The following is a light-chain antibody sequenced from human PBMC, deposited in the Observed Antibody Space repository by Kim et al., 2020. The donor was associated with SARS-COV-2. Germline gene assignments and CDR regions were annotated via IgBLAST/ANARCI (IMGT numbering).Light chain of an antibody. CDR2: DVS. CDR3: SSYAGSTTVV. Sequence: GQSIAISCTGTSSDVGAYNYVSWYQQHPGKVPKLLIYDVSDRPSGISDRFSGSKSGNTASLTISGLQAEDEADYYCSSYAGSTTVVFGGGTQLTVL. J-gene: IGLJ2*01. V-gene: IGLV2-14*03. CDR1: SSDVGAYNY.